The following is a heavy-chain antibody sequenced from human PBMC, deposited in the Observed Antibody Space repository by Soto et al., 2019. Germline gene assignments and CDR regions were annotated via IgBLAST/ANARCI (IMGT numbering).Heavy chain of an antibody. Sequence: SVKVSCKASGGTFSSYAISWVRQAPGQGLEWMGGVIPIFGTANYAQKFQPRVTITADKSTSTAYMELSSLRSEDTAVYYCGRGGRVGATKPLDDWVQGTLVTVS. CDR2: VIPIFGTA. CDR1: GGTFSSYA. D-gene: IGHD1-26*01. CDR3: GRGGRVGATKPLDD. J-gene: IGHJ4*02. V-gene: IGHV1-69*06.